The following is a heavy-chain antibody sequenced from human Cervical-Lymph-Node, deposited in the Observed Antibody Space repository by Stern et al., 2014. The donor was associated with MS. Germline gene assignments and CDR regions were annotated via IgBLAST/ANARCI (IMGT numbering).Heavy chain of an antibody. CDR2: ISYDASNK. Sequence: VQLVESGGGVVQPGRSLRLSCAASGFTFSSYGMHWVRQAPGKGLEWGAVISYDASNKYYADSVKGRFTISRDNSKNTLYLQMNSLRAEDTAVYYCAKDLGGTYYHYYYGMDVWGQGTTVTVSS. CDR1: GFTFSSYG. J-gene: IGHJ6*02. V-gene: IGHV3-30*18. D-gene: IGHD1-26*01. CDR3: AKDLGGTYYHYYYGMDV.